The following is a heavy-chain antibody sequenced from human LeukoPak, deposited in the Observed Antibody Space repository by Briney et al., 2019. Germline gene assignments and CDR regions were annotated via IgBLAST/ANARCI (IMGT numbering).Heavy chain of an antibody. V-gene: IGHV1-2*06. CDR3: ARDYSDYNSFDY. CDR1: GYTFTGYY. D-gene: IGHD4-11*01. CDR2: INPNSGGT. J-gene: IGHJ4*02. Sequence: ASVKVSCKASGYTFTGYYMHWVRQAPGRGLEWMGRINPNSGGTNYAQNFQGRVTMTRDTSITTAYMELSRLRSDDTAVYYCARDYSDYNSFDYWGQGTLVTVSS.